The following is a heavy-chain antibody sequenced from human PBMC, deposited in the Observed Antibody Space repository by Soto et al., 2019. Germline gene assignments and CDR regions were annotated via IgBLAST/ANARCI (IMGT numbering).Heavy chain of an antibody. D-gene: IGHD3-10*01. Sequence: GESLKISCKGSGYSFTSYWIGWVRQMPGKGLEWMGIIYPGDSDTRYSPSFQGQVTISADKSISTAYLQWSSLKASDTAMYYCARRTRRFGVYYYGMDVWGQGTTVTVSS. J-gene: IGHJ6*02. CDR3: ARRTRRFGVYYYGMDV. CDR2: IYPGDSDT. CDR1: GYSFTSYW. V-gene: IGHV5-51*01.